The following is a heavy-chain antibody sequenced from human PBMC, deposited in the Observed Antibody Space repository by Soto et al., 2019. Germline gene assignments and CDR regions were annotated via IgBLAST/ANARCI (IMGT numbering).Heavy chain of an antibody. CDR2: ISSSSSTI. CDR1: GFTFSSYS. D-gene: IGHD2-15*01. V-gene: IGHV3-48*02. Sequence: GGSLRLSCAASGFTFSSYSMNWVRQASGKGLEWVSYISSSSSTIYYADSVKGRFTISRDNAKNSLYLQMNSLRDEDTAVYYCARYCSGGSCADAFDIWGQGTMVTVSS. CDR3: ARYCSGGSCADAFDI. J-gene: IGHJ3*02.